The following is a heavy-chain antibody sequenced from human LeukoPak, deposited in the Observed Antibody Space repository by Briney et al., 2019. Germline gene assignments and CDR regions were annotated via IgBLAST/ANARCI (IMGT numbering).Heavy chain of an antibody. CDR3: ARDLRAAMVQAFDI. CDR2: ISSSSSYI. J-gene: IGHJ3*02. Sequence: PGGSLRLSCAASGFTFSSYAMNWVRQAPGKGLEWVSSISSSSSYIYYADSVKGRFTISRDNAKNSLYLQMNSLRAEDTAVYYCARDLRAAMVQAFDIWGQGTMVTVSS. CDR1: GFTFSSYA. V-gene: IGHV3-21*01. D-gene: IGHD5-18*01.